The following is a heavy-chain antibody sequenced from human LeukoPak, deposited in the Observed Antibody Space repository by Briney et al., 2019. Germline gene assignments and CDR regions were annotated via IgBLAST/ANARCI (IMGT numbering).Heavy chain of an antibody. D-gene: IGHD3-22*01. V-gene: IGHV4-39*01. CDR3: ARGDYDTSGYYYYYYGMDV. CDR2: IYHSGST. CDR1: GGSISSRSYY. J-gene: IGHJ6*02. Sequence: KPSETLSLTCTVSGGSISSRSYYWGWIRQPPGKGLEWIGGIYHSGSTYYNPSLKSRVTISVDTSKNQFSLKLGSVTAADTAVYYCARGDYDTSGYYYYYYGMDVWGQGTTVTVSS.